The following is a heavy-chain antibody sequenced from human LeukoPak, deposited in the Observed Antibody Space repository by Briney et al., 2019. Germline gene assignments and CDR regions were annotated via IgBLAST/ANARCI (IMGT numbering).Heavy chain of an antibody. J-gene: IGHJ4*02. CDR1: GYSFTGYW. V-gene: IGHV5-51*01. Sequence: GESLKISCKGSGYSFTGYWIAWVRQMPGKGLEWMGIIYPSDSDTRYSPSFQGQVSISADKSISTAYLQWSSLKASGTAMYYCARLSENYYSNFDYWGQGTLVTVSS. CDR2: IYPSDSDT. CDR3: ARLSENYYSNFDY. D-gene: IGHD1-26*01.